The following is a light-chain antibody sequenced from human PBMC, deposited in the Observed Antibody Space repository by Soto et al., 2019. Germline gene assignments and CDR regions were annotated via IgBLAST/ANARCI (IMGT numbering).Light chain of an antibody. Sequence: DIQMAQSPSSVAASLGDRVIITCRASQAISSWLAWYQQKPGKAPKLLIYAASSLETGVPSRFSGSGSGTEFTLTLNSLQPDDFATYYCQQYKSHWTFGQGTKVDIK. V-gene: IGKV1-5*01. CDR3: QQYKSHWT. CDR1: QAISSW. J-gene: IGKJ1*01. CDR2: AAS.